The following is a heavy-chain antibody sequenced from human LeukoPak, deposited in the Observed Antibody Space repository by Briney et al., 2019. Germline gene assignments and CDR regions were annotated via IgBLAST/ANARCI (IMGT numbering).Heavy chain of an antibody. D-gene: IGHD6-13*01. CDR2: ISWNSGSI. CDR1: GLTFSSRW. Sequence: GGSLRLSCAASGLTFSSRWMHWVRQAPGKGLEWVSGISWNSGSIGYADSVKGRFTISRDNAKNSLYLQMNSLRAEDTALYYCAKDAIFGYSSSWYTDWGQGTLVTVSS. CDR3: AKDAIFGYSSSWYTD. V-gene: IGHV3-9*01. J-gene: IGHJ4*02.